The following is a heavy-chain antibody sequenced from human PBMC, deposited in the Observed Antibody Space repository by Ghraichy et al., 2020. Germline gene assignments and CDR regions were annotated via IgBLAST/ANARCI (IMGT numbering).Heavy chain of an antibody. CDR3: ARERDIVATITVLRSILGY. CDR1: GFTFSSYW. Sequence: GGSLRLSCAASGFTFSSYWMHWVRQAPGKGLVWVSHINSDGSSTNYADSVKGRFTISRDNAKNTLYLQMNSLRAEDTAVYYCARERDIVATITVLRSILGYWGQGTLVTVSS. V-gene: IGHV3-74*01. CDR2: INSDGSST. D-gene: IGHD5-12*01. J-gene: IGHJ4*02.